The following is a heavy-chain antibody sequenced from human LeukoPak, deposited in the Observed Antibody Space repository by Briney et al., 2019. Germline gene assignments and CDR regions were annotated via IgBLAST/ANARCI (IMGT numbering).Heavy chain of an antibody. CDR3: TRDTFGFHDY. CDR1: GFTFSTYW. CDR2: ITPDGRST. J-gene: IGHJ4*02. D-gene: IGHD3-10*01. Sequence: GGSLRLSCADSGFTFSTYWMHWVRQAPGKGLVWVSRITPDGRSTNYADSVKGRFTISRDNAKNTLYLQMNSLRADDTAVYYCTRDTFGFHDYWGQGTLVTVSS. V-gene: IGHV3-74*01.